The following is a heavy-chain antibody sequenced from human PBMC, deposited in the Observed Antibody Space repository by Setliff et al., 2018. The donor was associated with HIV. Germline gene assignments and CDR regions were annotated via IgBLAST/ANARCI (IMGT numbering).Heavy chain of an antibody. CDR2: IYASGVT. CDR3: ATRPAGSYWYGVFDF. J-gene: IGHJ4*02. D-gene: IGHD6-13*01. CDR1: GGSISSHY. V-gene: IGHV4-4*09. Sequence: SETLSLTCTVSGGSISSHYWSWIRQSPKTGLEWIGYIYASGVTSYNPSLKSRVTISIDTSKNQFSLKLNSMTAADTAVYYCATRPAGSYWYGVFDFWGRGMLVT.